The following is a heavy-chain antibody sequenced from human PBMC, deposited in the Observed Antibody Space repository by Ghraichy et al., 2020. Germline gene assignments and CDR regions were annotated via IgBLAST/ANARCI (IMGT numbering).Heavy chain of an antibody. CDR1: GGSISSYY. Sequence: SETLSLTCTVSGGSISSYYWSWIRQPPGKGLEWIGYIYTSGSTNYNPSLKSRVTISVDTSKNQFSLKLSSVTAADTAVYYCARHLNLGPYRPSQKHWYFDLWGRGTLVTVSS. V-gene: IGHV4-4*09. CDR3: ARHLNLGPYRPSQKHWYFDL. CDR2: IYTSGST. J-gene: IGHJ2*01. D-gene: IGHD1-14*01.